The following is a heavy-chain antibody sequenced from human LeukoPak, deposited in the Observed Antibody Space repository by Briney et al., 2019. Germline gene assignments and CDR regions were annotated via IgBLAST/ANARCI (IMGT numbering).Heavy chain of an antibody. V-gene: IGHV3-48*03. Sequence: PGGSLRLSCAASGFTFSSYEMNWVRQAPGKGLEWVSYMSISGNSIYYADSVKGRFTISRDNAKNSLYLQMNSLRAEDTAVYYCASQGSGYDSPIDHWGQGTLVTVSS. J-gene: IGHJ4*02. D-gene: IGHD5-12*01. CDR1: GFTFSSYE. CDR2: MSISGNSI. CDR3: ASQGSGYDSPIDH.